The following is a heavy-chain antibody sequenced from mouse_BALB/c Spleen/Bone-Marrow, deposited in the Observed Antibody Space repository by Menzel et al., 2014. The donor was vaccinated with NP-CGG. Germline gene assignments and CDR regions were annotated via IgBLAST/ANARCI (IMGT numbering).Heavy chain of an antibody. V-gene: IGHV2-6-7*01. CDR1: GFSLTGYG. CDR2: TWGDGST. Sequence: VQGVESGPGLVAPSQSLSITCTVSGFSLTGYGVNWVRQPPGKGLEWLGMTWGDGSTDYNSALKSRLSISKDNSKSQVFLKMNSLQTDDTARYYCAREPTVVAGAWFAYWGQGTLVTV. CDR3: AREPTVVAGAWFAY. J-gene: IGHJ3*01. D-gene: IGHD1-1*01.